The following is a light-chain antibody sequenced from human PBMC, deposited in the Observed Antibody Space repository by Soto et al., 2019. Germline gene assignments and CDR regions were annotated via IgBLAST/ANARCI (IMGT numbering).Light chain of an antibody. CDR2: GDT. CDR1: SSNIGAGYD. CDR3: QSFDSSLSGWV. Sequence: QSVLTQPPSVSGAPGQRVTISCTGSSSNIGAGYDVHWYQQLPGTAPKLLVSGDTNRPSGVPDRFSGSKSGTSASLAITGLRAEDEADYYRQSFDSSLSGWVFGGGTKLTVL. J-gene: IGLJ3*02. V-gene: IGLV1-40*01.